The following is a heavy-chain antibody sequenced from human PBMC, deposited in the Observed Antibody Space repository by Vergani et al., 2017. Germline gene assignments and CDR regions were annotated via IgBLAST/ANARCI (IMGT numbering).Heavy chain of an antibody. Sequence: QVQLQESGPGLVKPSETLSLTCTVSGGSISSYYWSWIRQPPGKGLEWIGYIYYSGSTNYNPSFKSRVTISVDTSKNQFSLKLSSVTAADTAVYYCAGRGGDGIRGDAFDIWGQGTMVTVSS. CDR1: GGSISSYY. J-gene: IGHJ3*02. CDR3: AGRGGDGIRGDAFDI. CDR2: IYYSGST. D-gene: IGHD2-21*02. V-gene: IGHV4-59*08.